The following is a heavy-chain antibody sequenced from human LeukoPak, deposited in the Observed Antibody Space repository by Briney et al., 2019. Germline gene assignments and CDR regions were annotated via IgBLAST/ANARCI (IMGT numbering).Heavy chain of an antibody. V-gene: IGHV3-23*01. CDR1: GFTFSSYS. J-gene: IGHJ6*02. Sequence: PGGSLRLSCAASGFTFSSYSMNWVRQAPGKGLEWVSAISGSGGSTYYADSVKGRFTISRDNSKNTLYLQMNSLRAEDTAVYYCAKVSARFGGYSGYDVYYYYGMDVWGQGTTVTVSS. D-gene: IGHD5-12*01. CDR3: AKVSARFGGYSGYDVYYYYGMDV. CDR2: ISGSGGST.